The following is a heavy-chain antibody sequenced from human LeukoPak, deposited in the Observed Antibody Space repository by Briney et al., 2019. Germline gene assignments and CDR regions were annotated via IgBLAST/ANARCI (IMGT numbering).Heavy chain of an antibody. CDR2: IRYDGSNK. V-gene: IGHV3-30*02. CDR1: GFTFSSYG. J-gene: IGHJ4*02. CDR3: AKDDKPYYDILTGYGLFDY. D-gene: IGHD3-9*01. Sequence: PGGSLRLSCAASGFTFSSYGMHWVRQAPGKGLEWVASIRYDGSNKYYADSVKGRFTISRDNSKNTLYLQMNSLRAEDTAVYYCAKDDKPYYDILTGYGLFDYWGQGTLVTVSS.